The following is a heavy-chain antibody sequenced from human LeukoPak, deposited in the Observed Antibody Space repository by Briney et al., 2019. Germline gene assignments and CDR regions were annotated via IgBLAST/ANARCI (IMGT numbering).Heavy chain of an antibody. Sequence: SETLSLTCTVSGGSISSYYWSWIRQPAGKGLEWIGRIYTSGSTNYSPSLKSRVTMSVDTSKNQFSLKLSSVTAADTAVYYCVLYNTVGASLFQHWGQGTLATVSS. J-gene: IGHJ1*01. CDR3: VLYNTVGASLFQH. CDR2: IYTSGST. D-gene: IGHD1-26*01. V-gene: IGHV4-4*07. CDR1: GGSISSYY.